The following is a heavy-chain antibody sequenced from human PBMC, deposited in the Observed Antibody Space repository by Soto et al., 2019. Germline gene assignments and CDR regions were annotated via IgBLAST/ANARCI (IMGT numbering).Heavy chain of an antibody. CDR2: IYATGTT. V-gene: IGHV4-61*01. D-gene: IGHD1-1*01. J-gene: IGHJ5*02. CDR1: GDSVTSVSDY. CDR3: VRDGTKTLRDWFDP. Sequence: SETLSLTCTVSGDSVTSVSDYWSWIRQPPGKGLEWIGRIYATGTTDYNPSLKSRVMMSVDTSKKQFSLKLRSVTAADTAVYYCVRDGTKTLRDWFDPWGQGISVTVS.